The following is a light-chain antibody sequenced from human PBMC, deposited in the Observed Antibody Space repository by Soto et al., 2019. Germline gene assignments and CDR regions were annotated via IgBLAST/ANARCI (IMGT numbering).Light chain of an antibody. CDR3: QQANSFPLT. CDR1: QGISHW. CDR2: AAS. Sequence: DIQMTQSPSSVSASVGDRVAITCRASQGISHWLAWYQQRPGKAPKLLIYAASSFQSGVPSRFSGSGSGTDFTLTINSLQPEDSATYFCQQANSFPLTFGGGTKVAIK. J-gene: IGKJ4*01. V-gene: IGKV1-12*01.